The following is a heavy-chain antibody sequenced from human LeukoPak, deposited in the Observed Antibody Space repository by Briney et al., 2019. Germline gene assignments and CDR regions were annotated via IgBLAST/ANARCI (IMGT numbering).Heavy chain of an antibody. CDR1: GYTFTSYY. J-gene: IGHJ4*02. V-gene: IGHV1-46*01. D-gene: IGHD3-3*01. CDR3: ARDNRVGFWSGTPINY. CDR2: INPSGGST. Sequence: ASVKVSCKASGYTFTSYYMHWVRQAPGQGLEWMGIINPSGGSTSYAQKFQGRVTMTRDTSTSTVYMELSSLRSDDTAVYYCARDNRVGFWSGTPINYWGQGTLVTVSS.